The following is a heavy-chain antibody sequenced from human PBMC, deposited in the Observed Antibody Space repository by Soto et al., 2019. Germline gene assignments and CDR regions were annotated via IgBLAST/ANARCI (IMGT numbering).Heavy chain of an antibody. D-gene: IGHD3-10*01. J-gene: IGHJ6*03. Sequence: ASVKVSCKVSGYTLTELSMHWVRQAPGKGLEWMGGFDPEDGETIYAQKFQGRVTMTRNTSISTAYMELSSLRSEDTAVYYCARLGHDTSLLWFGELSGGYYYYYMDVWGKGTTVTVSS. V-gene: IGHV1-24*01. CDR2: FDPEDGET. CDR1: GYTLTELS. CDR3: ARLGHDTSLLWFGELSGGYYYYYMDV.